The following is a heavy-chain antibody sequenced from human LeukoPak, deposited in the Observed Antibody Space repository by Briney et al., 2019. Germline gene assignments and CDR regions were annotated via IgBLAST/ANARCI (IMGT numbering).Heavy chain of an antibody. Sequence: PGGPLRLSCAASGFTFTTYAMSWVRQAPGKGLEWVSGISGSGSSTYYADSVKGRFTISRDNSKNTLYLQLNSLRVEDTAIYYCAKNSHYDYIWGATHWGQGTLLTVSS. J-gene: IGHJ4*02. CDR1: GFTFTTYA. CDR3: AKNSHYDYIWGATH. D-gene: IGHD3-16*01. CDR2: ISGSGSST. V-gene: IGHV3-23*01.